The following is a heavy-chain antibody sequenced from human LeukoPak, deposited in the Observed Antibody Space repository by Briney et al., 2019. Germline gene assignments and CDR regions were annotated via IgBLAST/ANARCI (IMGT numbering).Heavy chain of an antibody. V-gene: IGHV3-23*01. CDR2: LSGRGSNT. CDR3: AKDLGLRAYHYYGMDV. CDR1: GFNFTNYA. D-gene: IGHD3-10*01. J-gene: IGHJ6*02. Sequence: GGSLRLSCAASGFNFTNYAMSWVRQAPAKGLEWVSALSGRGSNTYYADSVKGRFTISRDNSKNTLYLQMNSLRAEDTAVYYCAKDLGLRAYHYYGMDVWGQGTTVTVSS.